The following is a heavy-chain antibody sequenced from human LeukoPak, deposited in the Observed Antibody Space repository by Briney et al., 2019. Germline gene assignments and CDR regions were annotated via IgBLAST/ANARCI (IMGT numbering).Heavy chain of an antibody. CDR1: GFPLSRYP. Sequence: GGSLTLSCAAWGFPLSRYPMSCVPGAPERGLVCVSAISGSGCSTYYTDSVKRRLTISRDNSKNTLHLQMNSLRAEDTAVYYCAKRVDYWGQGALVTVSS. V-gene: IGHV3-23*01. J-gene: IGHJ4*02. CDR2: ISGSGCST. CDR3: AKRVDY.